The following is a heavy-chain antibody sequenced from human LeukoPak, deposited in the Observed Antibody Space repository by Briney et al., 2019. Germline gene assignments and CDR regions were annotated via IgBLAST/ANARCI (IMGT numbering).Heavy chain of an antibody. Sequence: GGSLRLSCAASGFTFSSYGMHRVRQAPGKGLEWVAFIRYDGSNKYYADSVKGRFTISRDNSKNTLYLQMKSLRAEDTAVYYCAKGGGYEAQYYYYYLDVWGKGTTVTISS. D-gene: IGHD5-12*01. CDR2: IRYDGSNK. J-gene: IGHJ6*03. V-gene: IGHV3-30*02. CDR1: GFTFSSYG. CDR3: AKGGGYEAQYYYYYLDV.